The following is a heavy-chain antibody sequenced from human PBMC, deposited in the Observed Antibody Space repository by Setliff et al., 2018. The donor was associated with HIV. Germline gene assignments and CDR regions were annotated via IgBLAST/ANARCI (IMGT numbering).Heavy chain of an antibody. CDR1: GDTFNNYG. Sequence: RASVKVSCKVSGDTFNNYGLNWVRQAPGQGLEWMGGIIPIFKSADYAQKFQGRVTITTDESTSTAYMDLSSLKSEDTAVYYCAKSTTDPGSKFPADYYYMDVWGEGTTVTVSS. J-gene: IGHJ6*03. CDR3: AKSTTDPGSKFPADYYYMDV. D-gene: IGHD3-10*01. V-gene: IGHV1-69*05. CDR2: IIPIFKSA.